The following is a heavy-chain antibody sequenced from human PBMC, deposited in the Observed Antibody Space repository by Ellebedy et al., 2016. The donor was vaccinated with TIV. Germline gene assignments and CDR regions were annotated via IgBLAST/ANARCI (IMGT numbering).Heavy chain of an antibody. Sequence: AASVKVSCKASGYTFTGYYMHWVRQAPGQGLEWMGWVNPSSGGTKYAQTFEGRVTMTSDTSISTGYMELSRLTSDDTATYYCSINRAGSSADYWGQGTLATVSS. CDR2: VNPSSGGT. CDR3: SINRAGSSADY. V-gene: IGHV1-2*02. J-gene: IGHJ4*02. CDR1: GYTFTGYY. D-gene: IGHD3-10*01.